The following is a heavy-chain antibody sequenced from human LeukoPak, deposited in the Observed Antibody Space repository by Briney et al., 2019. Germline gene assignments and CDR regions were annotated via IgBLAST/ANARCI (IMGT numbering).Heavy chain of an antibody. CDR1: GFTFDDYA. D-gene: IGHD6-19*01. V-gene: IGHV3-9*01. CDR3: AKGKKMTVAGLFDY. Sequence: PGRSLGLSCAASGFTFDDYAMHWVRQAPGKGLEWVSGISWNSGGIGYADSVKGRFTISRDNAKNSLYLQMNSLRADDTALYYCAKGKKMTVAGLFDYWGQGTLVTVSS. CDR2: ISWNSGGI. J-gene: IGHJ4*02.